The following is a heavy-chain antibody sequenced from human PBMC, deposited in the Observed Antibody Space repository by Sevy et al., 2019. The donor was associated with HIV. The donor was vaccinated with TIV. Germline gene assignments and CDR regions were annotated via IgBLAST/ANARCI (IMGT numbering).Heavy chain of an antibody. CDR2: ISYSGST. V-gene: IGHV4-39*01. Sequence: SETLSLTCTVSGGSISSSSYYWGWIRQPPGKGLEWIGSISYSGSTYYNPSLKSRVTISVDTSKNQFSLKLSSVTAADTAVYYCASRGVWQQLATFDYWGQGLLVTVSS. CDR1: GGSISSSSYY. J-gene: IGHJ4*02. CDR3: ASRGVWQQLATFDY. D-gene: IGHD6-13*01.